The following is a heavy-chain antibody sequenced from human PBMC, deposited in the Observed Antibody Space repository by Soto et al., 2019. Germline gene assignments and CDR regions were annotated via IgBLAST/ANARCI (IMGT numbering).Heavy chain of an antibody. CDR2: IYHSGST. CDR3: ARVPDR. Sequence: QLQLQESGSGLVKPSQTLSLTCAVSGGSISSGGYSWSWLRQPPGKGLEWIGYIYHSGSTYYNPSPXGRXTLSVDRSKTQFSLKLSAVTAADTAVYYCARVPDRWGQGTLVTVSS. J-gene: IGHJ5*02. CDR1: GGSISSGGYS. V-gene: IGHV4-30-2*01. D-gene: IGHD2-2*01.